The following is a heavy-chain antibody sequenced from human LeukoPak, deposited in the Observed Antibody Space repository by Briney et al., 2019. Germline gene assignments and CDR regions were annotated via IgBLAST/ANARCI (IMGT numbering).Heavy chain of an antibody. D-gene: IGHD2-15*01. J-gene: IGHJ5*02. CDR1: GFTFSRYW. V-gene: IGHV3-7*03. CDR2: IKGDGSEL. CDR3: ARVYSNWFDP. Sequence: GGSLRLSCAASGFTFSRYWMNWVRQAPGKGLEWVATIKGDGSELAYVDSVKGRFTISRDNTKDSLYLQMNSLRAEDTAVYYCARVYSNWFDPWGQGTLVTVSS.